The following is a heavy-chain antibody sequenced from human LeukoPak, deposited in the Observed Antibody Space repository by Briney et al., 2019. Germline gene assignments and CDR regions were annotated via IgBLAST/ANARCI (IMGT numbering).Heavy chain of an antibody. V-gene: IGHV4-31*03. CDR1: GGSISSGGYY. J-gene: IGHJ5*02. Sequence: PSETLSLTCIVSGGSISSGGYYWSWIRQHPGKGLEWIGYIYYSGSTYYNPSLKSRVTISVDTSKNQFSLKLSSVTAADTAVYYCANYCSSTSCYAPPTWGQGTLVTVSS. D-gene: IGHD2-2*01. CDR3: ANYCSSTSCYAPPT. CDR2: IYYSGST.